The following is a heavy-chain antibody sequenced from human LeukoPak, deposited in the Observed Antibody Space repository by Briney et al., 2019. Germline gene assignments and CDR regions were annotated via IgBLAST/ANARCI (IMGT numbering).Heavy chain of an antibody. V-gene: IGHV1-46*01. CDR1: GYTFTSYY. CDR3: ARVRKGYCSSTSCSGVFDY. J-gene: IGHJ4*02. Sequence: GASVKVSCKASGYTFTSYYMHWVRQAPGQGLEWMGIINPSGGSTSYAQKFQGRVTMTRDTSTSTVYMELSSLRSEDTAVYYCARVRKGYCSSTSCSGVFDYWGQGTLVTVSS. CDR2: INPSGGST. D-gene: IGHD2-2*01.